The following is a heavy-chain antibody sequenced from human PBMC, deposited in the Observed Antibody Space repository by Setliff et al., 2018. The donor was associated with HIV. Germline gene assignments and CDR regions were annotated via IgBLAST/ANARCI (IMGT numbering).Heavy chain of an antibody. Sequence: PSETLSLTCTVSGGSISSYYWSWIRQSPEKGLEWIASIWHSGTTYYNPSLGNRVTISVDTSKNQFSLKVTSVTAADTGVYYCARDGATSNWDKKVLDAWGQGTRVTVS. V-gene: IGHV4-59*12. J-gene: IGHJ5*02. CDR1: GGSISSYY. D-gene: IGHD2-2*01. CDR2: IWHSGTT. CDR3: ARDGATSNWDKKVLDA.